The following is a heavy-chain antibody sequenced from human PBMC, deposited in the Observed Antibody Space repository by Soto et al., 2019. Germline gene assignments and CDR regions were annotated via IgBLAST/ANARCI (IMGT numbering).Heavy chain of an antibody. Sequence: TGGSLRLSCEVSGFIFSMYSMSWVRQTPGKGLEWVAKIPQDGVDGHYADAVKGRFTISRDNGKNSLYLQMNSLRAEDTAVYYCARDHLILPAHDFFYGSDVWGRGATVTVSS. CDR1: GFIFSMYS. CDR3: ARDHLILPAHDFFYGSDV. V-gene: IGHV3-7*03. CDR2: IPQDGVDG. J-gene: IGHJ6*02. D-gene: IGHD2-21*02.